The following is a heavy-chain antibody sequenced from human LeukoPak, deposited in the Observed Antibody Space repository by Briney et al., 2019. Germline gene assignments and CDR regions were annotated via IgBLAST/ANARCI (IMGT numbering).Heavy chain of an antibody. CDR2: ISYDGSNK. V-gene: IGHV3-30-3*01. CDR3: AKDWAAAGTFYYYYYGMDV. D-gene: IGHD6-13*01. Sequence: GGSLRLSCAASGFTFSSYAMHWVRQAPGKGLEWVAVISYDGSNKYYADSVKGRFTISRDNSKNTLYLQMNSLRAEDTAVYYCAKDWAAAGTFYYYYYGMDVWGQGTTVTVSS. J-gene: IGHJ6*02. CDR1: GFTFSSYA.